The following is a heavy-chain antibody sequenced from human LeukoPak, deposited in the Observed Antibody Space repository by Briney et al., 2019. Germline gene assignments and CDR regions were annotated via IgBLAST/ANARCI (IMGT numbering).Heavy chain of an antibody. CDR3: ARLWFGGLGGCWFDP. V-gene: IGHV4-39*07. J-gene: IGHJ5*02. CDR1: GGSISISSYY. Sequence: PSETLSLTCTVSGGSISISSYYWGWIRQPPGKGLEWIGSIYYSGSTNYNPSLKSRVTISVDTSKNQFSLRLSSVTAADTAVYYCARLWFGGLGGCWFDPWGQGTLVTVSS. CDR2: IYYSGST. D-gene: IGHD3-10*01.